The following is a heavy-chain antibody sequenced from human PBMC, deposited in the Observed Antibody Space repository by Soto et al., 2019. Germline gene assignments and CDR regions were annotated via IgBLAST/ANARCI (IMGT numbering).Heavy chain of an antibody. J-gene: IGHJ3*02. D-gene: IGHD3-9*01. CDR3: AKDSYYDILTGYSRNTFDI. CDR1: GYTFTGYY. Sequence: ASVKVSCKASGYTFTGYYMHWVRQAPGQGLAWMGWINPNSGGTIYAQKFQGRVTMTRDTSISTAYMELRRLGSDDTAVYYCAKDSYYDILTGYSRNTFDIWGQGTMVTVSS. V-gene: IGHV1-2*02. CDR2: INPNSGGT.